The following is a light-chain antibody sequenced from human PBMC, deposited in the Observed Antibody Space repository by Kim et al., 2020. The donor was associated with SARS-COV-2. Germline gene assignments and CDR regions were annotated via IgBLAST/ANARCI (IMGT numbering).Light chain of an antibody. CDR2: GAS. J-gene: IGKJ1*01. CDR1: QCVGRAF. Sequence: LSPGESPPLPCSATQCVGRAFLAVSQQRPGRAPRLLLFGASSRAIGVPDRYSGSGSGTDFTLPISSLEPEDFAIYYCQQYDGSPWTFGPGTKLEIK. V-gene: IGKV3-20*01. CDR3: QQYDGSPWT.